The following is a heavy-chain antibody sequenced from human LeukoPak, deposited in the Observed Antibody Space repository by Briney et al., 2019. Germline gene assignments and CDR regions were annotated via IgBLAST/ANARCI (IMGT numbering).Heavy chain of an antibody. V-gene: IGHV1-18*01. J-gene: IGHJ5*02. CDR3: ARDGVPAAVSCPGRFDP. CDR2: ISAYNGNT. D-gene: IGHD2-2*01. Sequence: ASVKVSCKASGYTFSSYGINWVRPAPGQGLEWMGWISAYNGNTNYAQKFQGRVTVTRDTSTSTAYMEVRSLRSDDTAVYFCARDGVPAAVSCPGRFDPWGQGTLVTVSS. CDR1: GYTFSSYG.